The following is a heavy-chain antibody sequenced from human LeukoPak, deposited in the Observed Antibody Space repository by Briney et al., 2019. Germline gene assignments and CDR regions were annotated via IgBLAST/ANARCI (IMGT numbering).Heavy chain of an antibody. D-gene: IGHD3-3*01. CDR1: GGSFSGYY. Sequence: SETLSLTCAVYGGSFSGYYWSWIRQPPGKGLEWIGEINHSGTTNYNPSLKSRVRISVDTSKNQFSLKLNSVTAADTAVYFCARTPPPGATAFGVVDYWSRGTLVTVSS. CDR3: ARTPPPGATAFGVVDY. J-gene: IGHJ4*02. V-gene: IGHV4-34*01. CDR2: INHSGTT.